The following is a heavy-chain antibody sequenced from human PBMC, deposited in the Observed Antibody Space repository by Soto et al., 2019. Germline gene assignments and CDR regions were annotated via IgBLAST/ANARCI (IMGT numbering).Heavy chain of an antibody. CDR3: ARDPLHYDILTGYSPNYFDF. J-gene: IGHJ4*02. Sequence: GGSLRLSCAASGFTFSDYGMHWVRQAPGKGLEWVAVIWYDGSNKYYADSVKGRFTISRDNSKNTLYLQMNSLRAEDTAVYYCARDPLHYDILTGYSPNYFDFWGQGTLVTVSS. CDR2: IWYDGSNK. V-gene: IGHV3-33*01. CDR1: GFTFSDYG. D-gene: IGHD3-9*01.